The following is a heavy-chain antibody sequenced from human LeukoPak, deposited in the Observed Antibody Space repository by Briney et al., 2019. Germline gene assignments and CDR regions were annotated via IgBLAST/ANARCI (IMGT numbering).Heavy chain of an antibody. Sequence: ASVKVSCKASGYTFTSYGISGVRQAPGQGLEWMGWISAYNGNTNYAQKLQGRVTMTTDTSTSTAYMELRSLRSDDTDVYYCARVGEEMATFRSSYYFDYWGQGTLVTVSS. CDR1: GYTFTSYG. D-gene: IGHD5-24*01. V-gene: IGHV1-18*01. CDR2: ISAYNGNT. CDR3: ARVGEEMATFRSSYYFDY. J-gene: IGHJ4*02.